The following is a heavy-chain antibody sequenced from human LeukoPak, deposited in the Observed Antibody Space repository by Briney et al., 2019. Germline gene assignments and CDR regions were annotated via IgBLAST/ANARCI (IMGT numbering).Heavy chain of an antibody. J-gene: IGHJ3*01. D-gene: IGHD5-18*01. V-gene: IGHV4-39*01. CDR1: GVSIISSNSY. CDR3: ARSDPTRGYSYGPL. CDR2: IYYSGST. Sequence: SETLSLTCTVSGVSIISSNSYWGWIRQPPGKGLEWIGSIYYSGSTYYNPSLKSRVTISIDTSANLFTLKLNSVTAADTAVYYCARSDPTRGYSYGPLWGQGTMVTVSS.